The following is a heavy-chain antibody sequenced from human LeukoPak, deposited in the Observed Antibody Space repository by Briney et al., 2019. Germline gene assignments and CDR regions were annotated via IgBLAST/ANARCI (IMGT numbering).Heavy chain of an antibody. J-gene: IGHJ3*01. CDR2: IYPGDSDT. CDR1: GYSFTSYW. CDR3: ARVLFPVVGDAFDF. D-gene: IGHD2-15*01. Sequence: GASQKISCKGSGYSFTSYWIGWVRQMPGKGLEWMGIIYPGDSDTRYSPSFQGQVTISADKSISTAYLQWSSLKVADTAMYYCARVLFPVVGDAFDFWRQGTIATVSS. V-gene: IGHV5-51*01.